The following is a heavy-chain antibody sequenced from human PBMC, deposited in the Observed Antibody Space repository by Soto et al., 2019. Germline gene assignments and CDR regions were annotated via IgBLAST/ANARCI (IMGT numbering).Heavy chain of an antibody. V-gene: IGHV4-59*01. CDR1: GGSISNYY. D-gene: IGHD2-2*01. Sequence: QVQLQESGPRLVKPSETLSLTCIVSGGSISNYYWSWIRQPPGKGLEWIGYIYYSGSTNYNPSLQSRVTISVDTSKNQFSLKLSSVTAADTAVYYCARAVLPATAPCDYWGQGTLVTVYS. CDR2: IYYSGST. CDR3: ARAVLPATAPCDY. J-gene: IGHJ4*02.